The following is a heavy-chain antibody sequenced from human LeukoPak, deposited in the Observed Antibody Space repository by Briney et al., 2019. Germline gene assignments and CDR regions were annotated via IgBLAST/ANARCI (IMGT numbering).Heavy chain of an antibody. CDR1: GFTFSRYG. Sequence: PGRSLRLSCAASGFTFSRYGMHWVRQAPGKGLEWVAVIWFDGSNKFYAHSVKGRFTISRDNSKNTLYLRMNSLRAEDTAVYYCARDRDYGDNLVFSAMDVWGQGTTVTVSS. D-gene: IGHD4-17*01. CDR2: IWFDGSNK. V-gene: IGHV3-33*01. CDR3: ARDRDYGDNLVFSAMDV. J-gene: IGHJ6*02.